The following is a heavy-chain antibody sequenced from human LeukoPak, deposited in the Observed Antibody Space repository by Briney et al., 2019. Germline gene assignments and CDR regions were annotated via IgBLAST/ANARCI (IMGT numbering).Heavy chain of an antibody. Sequence: SETLSLTCTVSGGSIRSDTYFWGWIRQPPGKGLELIGSISHSGIPSYNPSLKSRVSMSVDTAKNQFPLTVTSVTAADAAVYXCAXLXSYDILTDXYYKYYMDVWGEGTTVTVSS. CDR2: ISHSGIP. J-gene: IGHJ6*03. V-gene: IGHV4-39*01. D-gene: IGHD3-9*01. CDR3: AXLXSYDILTDXYYKYYMDV. CDR1: GGSIRSDTYF.